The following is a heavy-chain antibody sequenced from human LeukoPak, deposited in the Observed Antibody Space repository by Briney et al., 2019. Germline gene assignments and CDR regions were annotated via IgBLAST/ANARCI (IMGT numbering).Heavy chain of an antibody. J-gene: IGHJ4*02. D-gene: IGHD6-13*01. CDR3: AGDLFSSIAAAGTLDY. CDR2: ISYDGSNK. V-gene: IGHV3-30-3*01. CDR1: GFTFSSYA. Sequence: GGSLRLSCAASGFTFSSYAMHWVRQAPGKGLEWVAVISYDGSNKYYADSVKGRFTISRDNSKNTLYLQMNSLRAEDTAVYYCAGDLFSSIAAAGTLDYWGQGTLVTVSS.